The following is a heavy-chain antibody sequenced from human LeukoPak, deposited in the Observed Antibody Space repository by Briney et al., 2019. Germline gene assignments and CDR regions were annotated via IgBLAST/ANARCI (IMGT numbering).Heavy chain of an antibody. CDR2: INPNSGGT. CDR1: GYTFTGYY. D-gene: IGHD2-15*01. CDR3: ARAGGWDCSGGSCSSAFDI. J-gene: IGHJ3*02. V-gene: IGHV1-2*04. Sequence: ASVKVSCKASGYTFTGYYMHWVRQAPGQGLEWMGWINPNSGGTNYAQKFQGWVTMTRDTSISTAYMELSRLRSDDTAVYYCARAGGWDCSGGSCSSAFDIWGQGTMVTVSS.